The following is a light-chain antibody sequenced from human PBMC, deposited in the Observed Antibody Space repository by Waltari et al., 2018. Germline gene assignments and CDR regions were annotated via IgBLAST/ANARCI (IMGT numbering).Light chain of an antibody. CDR3: SSYTSSSTLV. J-gene: IGLJ1*01. CDR1: SSDVGFYNY. V-gene: IGLV2-14*01. CDR2: EVS. Sequence: QSALTQPASVSGSPGQSITISCTGASSDVGFYNYVSWYQQHPGKVPKLMIYEVSNRPSGVSNRFSGSKSGNMASLTISGLQAEDEADYYCSSYTSSSTLVFGTGTKVTVL.